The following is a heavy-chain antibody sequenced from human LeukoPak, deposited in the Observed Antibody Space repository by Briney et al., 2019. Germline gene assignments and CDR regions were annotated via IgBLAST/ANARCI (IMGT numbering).Heavy chain of an antibody. D-gene: IGHD2-2*01. CDR2: IGTAGDT. CDR1: GFTFSSYD. V-gene: IGHV3-13*01. Sequence: SGGSLRLSCAASGFTFSSYDMHWVRQATGKGLEWVSAIGTAGDTYYPGSVKGRFTISRENAKNSLYLQMNSLRAEDTAVYYCARGDVVVPAPNPGYGMDVWGQGTTVTVSS. CDR3: ARGDVVVPAPNPGYGMDV. J-gene: IGHJ6*02.